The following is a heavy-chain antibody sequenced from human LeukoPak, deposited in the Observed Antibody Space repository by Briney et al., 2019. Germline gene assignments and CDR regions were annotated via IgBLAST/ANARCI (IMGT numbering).Heavy chain of an antibody. J-gene: IGHJ6*02. CDR3: ARDKGFFSGLDV. CDR1: GFRFSSDT. V-gene: IGHV3-21*01. Sequence: GGSLRLSCAASGFRFSSDTLNWVRQAPGKGLEWLSSISGGSTYIHYAEAVKGRFTISRDNAKNSLYLQMNSLRGEDTAVYYCARDKGFFSGLDVWGQGTTVTVSS. CDR2: ISGGSTYI. D-gene: IGHD3-3*01.